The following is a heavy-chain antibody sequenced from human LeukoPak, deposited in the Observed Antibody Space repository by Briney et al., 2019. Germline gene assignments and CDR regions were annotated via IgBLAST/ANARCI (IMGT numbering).Heavy chain of an antibody. CDR2: IYYSGST. CDR3: ARHGGGGYGLDY. CDR1: GDSIRSYY. D-gene: IGHD5-12*01. Sequence: ETLSLTCTVSGDSIRSYYWSWIRQPPGKGLEWIGYIYYSGSTNYNPSLKSRVTISVDTSKSQFFLILSSVTAADTAVYYCARHGGGGYGLDYWGQGTLVTVSS. J-gene: IGHJ4*02. V-gene: IGHV4-59*08.